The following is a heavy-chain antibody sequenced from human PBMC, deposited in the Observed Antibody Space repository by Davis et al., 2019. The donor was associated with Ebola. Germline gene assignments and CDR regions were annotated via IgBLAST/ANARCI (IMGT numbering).Heavy chain of an antibody. Sequence: PGGSLRLSCAASGFTFRSYSMNWVRQAPGKGLEWVSYISSSGSTIYYADSVKGRFTISRDNTKNSLYLQMNSLRAEDTAVYYCARAYGGQWLSLLYFDYWGQGTLVTVSS. CDR2: ISSSGSTI. V-gene: IGHV3-48*04. CDR3: ARAYGGQWLSLLYFDY. J-gene: IGHJ4*02. CDR1: GFTFRSYS. D-gene: IGHD6-19*01.